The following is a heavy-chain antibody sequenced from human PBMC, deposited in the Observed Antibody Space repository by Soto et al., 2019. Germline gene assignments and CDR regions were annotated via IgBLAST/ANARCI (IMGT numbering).Heavy chain of an antibody. D-gene: IGHD3-10*01. CDR1: GGSISSYD. J-gene: IGHJ6*02. V-gene: IGHV4-59*01. Sequence: SQTLSVTCAVSGGSISSYDWSWIRQPPGKGLEWIGYIYYSGSTNYNPSLKSRVTISVDTSKNQFSLKLSSVTAADTAVYYCARDRRYYYGSGSYTYYGMDVWRQRTTVTVSS. CDR3: ARDRRYYYGSGSYTYYGMDV. CDR2: IYYSGST.